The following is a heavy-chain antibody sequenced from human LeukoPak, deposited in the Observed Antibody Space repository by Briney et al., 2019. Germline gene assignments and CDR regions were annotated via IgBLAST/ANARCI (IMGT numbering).Heavy chain of an antibody. CDR1: GGSISSSSYY. J-gene: IGHJ6*03. Sequence: SETLSLTCTVSGGSISSSSYYWGWIRQPPGKGLEWIGSIYYSGSTYYNPSLKSRVTISVDTSKNQFSLKLSSVTAADTAVYYCARETYYYDSSGYHFVGVSGYYYYMDVWGKGTTVTVSS. V-gene: IGHV4-39*07. CDR2: IYYSGST. CDR3: ARETYYYDSSGYHFVGVSGYYYYMDV. D-gene: IGHD3-22*01.